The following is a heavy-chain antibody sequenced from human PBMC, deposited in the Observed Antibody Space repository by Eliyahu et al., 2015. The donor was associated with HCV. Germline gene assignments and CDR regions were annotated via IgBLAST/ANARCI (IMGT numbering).Heavy chain of an antibody. D-gene: IGHD1-26*01. CDR3: ARDGTYHSGGFDP. CDR1: NY. Sequence: NYMSWVRQAPGKGLEWVSVIYSGGSTYYADSVKGRFTISRDNSKNTLYLQMNSLRAEDTPVYYCARDGTYHSGGFDPWGQGTLVTVSS. V-gene: IGHV3-66*01. J-gene: IGHJ5*02. CDR2: IYSGGST.